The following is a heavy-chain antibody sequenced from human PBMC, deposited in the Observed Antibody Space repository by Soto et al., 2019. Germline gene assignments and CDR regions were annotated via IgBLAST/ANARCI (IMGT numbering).Heavy chain of an antibody. CDR3: KWDLEASDP. D-gene: IGHD1-26*01. V-gene: IGHV3-15*01. J-gene: IGHJ5*02. CDR2: IRSKTDGGTT. CDR1: GFTFSNAW. Sequence: PGGSLRLSCAASGFTFSNAWMSWVRQAPGKGLGWVGRIRSKTDGGTTDYAAPVKGRFTISRDDSKDTLYLQMNSLKTEDTAVYYCKWDLEASDPWGQGTLVTVSS.